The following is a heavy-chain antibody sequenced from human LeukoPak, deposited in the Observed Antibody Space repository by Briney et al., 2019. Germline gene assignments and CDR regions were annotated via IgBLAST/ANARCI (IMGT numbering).Heavy chain of an antibody. V-gene: IGHV3-9*01. CDR3: AATSRMGYFDY. CDR1: GFTFDDYA. D-gene: IGHD2-8*01. Sequence: PGRSLRLSCAASGFTFDDYAMHWVRQAPGKGLEWVSGISWNSGSIGYADSVKGRFTISRDNAKNSLYLQMNSLRAEDTALYYCAATSRMGYFDYWGQGTLVTASS. CDR2: ISWNSGSI. J-gene: IGHJ4*02.